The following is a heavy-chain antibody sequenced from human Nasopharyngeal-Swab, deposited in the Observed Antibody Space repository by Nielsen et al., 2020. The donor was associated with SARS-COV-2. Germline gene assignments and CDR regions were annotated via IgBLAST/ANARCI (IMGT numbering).Heavy chain of an antibody. D-gene: IGHD2-2*01. CDR3: AKDSSFDCSSTSCYSHFDY. J-gene: IGHJ4*02. CDR2: ISYDGSNK. V-gene: IGHV3-30*18. CDR1: GFTSSSYG. Sequence: GESLKISCAASGFTSSSYGMHWVRQAPGKGLEWVAVISYDGSNKYYADSVKGRFTISRDNSKNTLYLQMNSLRAEDTAVYYCAKDSSFDCSSTSCYSHFDYWGQGTLVTVSS.